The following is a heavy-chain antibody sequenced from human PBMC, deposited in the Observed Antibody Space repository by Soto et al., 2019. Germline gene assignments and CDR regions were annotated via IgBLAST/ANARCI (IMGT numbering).Heavy chain of an antibody. J-gene: IGHJ4*02. CDR2: ISGSGGST. V-gene: IGHV3-23*01. CDR3: ANPSCLNRGWYGYDFDY. D-gene: IGHD6-19*01. Sequence: EVQLLESGGGLVQPGGSLRLSCAASGFTFSSYAMSWVRQAPGKGLEWVSAISGSGGSTYYADSVKGRFTISRDNSKKTLYRQMNSLRAEDTAVYYCANPSCLNRGWYGYDFDYWGQGTLVTVSS. CDR1: GFTFSSYA.